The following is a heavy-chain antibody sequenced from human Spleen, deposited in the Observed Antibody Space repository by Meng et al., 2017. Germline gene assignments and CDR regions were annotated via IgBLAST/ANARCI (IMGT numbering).Heavy chain of an antibody. J-gene: IGHJ5*02. CDR3: AGEPGYCSGGSCYGGWFDP. Sequence: QVQLQESGPGLVKASQTLSLTCTVSGGSISSGDSYWSWIRQPPGKGLEWIGEINHSGSTDYKPSLKSRVTISVDTSKNLLSLKLTSVTAADTAVYYCAGEPGYCSGGSCYGGWFDPWGQGLLVTVSS. D-gene: IGHD2-15*01. V-gene: IGHV4-30-4*01. CDR1: GGSISSGDSY. CDR2: INHSGST.